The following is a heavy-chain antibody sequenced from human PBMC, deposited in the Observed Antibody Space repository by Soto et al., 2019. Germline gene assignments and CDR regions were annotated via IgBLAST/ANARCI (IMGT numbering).Heavy chain of an antibody. CDR3: ARPTYYDFWSGYQTGYYYLGMAV. D-gene: IGHD3-3*01. Sequence: QVQLVQSGAEVKKPGSSVKVSCKASGGTFSSYGISWVRQAPGQGLEWMGGIIPIIGTANYAQKFQGRVTITADETTSIAYVELSSLRAADTAVYYCARPTYYDFWSGYQTGYYYLGMAVWGQGSTVTVS. CDR1: GGTFSSYG. V-gene: IGHV1-69*12. J-gene: IGHJ6*02. CDR2: IIPIIGTA.